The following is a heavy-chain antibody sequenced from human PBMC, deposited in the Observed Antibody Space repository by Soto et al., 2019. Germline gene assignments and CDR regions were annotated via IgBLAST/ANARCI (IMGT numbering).Heavy chain of an antibody. V-gene: IGHV1-8*01. CDR1: GYTFANFD. D-gene: IGHD6-13*01. J-gene: IGHJ4*02. CDR2: VNPKRGNT. Sequence: QVHLVQSGAEVKKPGASVKVSCKASGYTFANFDIYWLRQATGQGLEWMGWVNPKRGNTDVAQRFQGRVTLTSNTPIGTAYMELSILRSEDTAVYHCAGGPGGISWYVYWGQGTLVTVSS. CDR3: AGGPGGISWYVY.